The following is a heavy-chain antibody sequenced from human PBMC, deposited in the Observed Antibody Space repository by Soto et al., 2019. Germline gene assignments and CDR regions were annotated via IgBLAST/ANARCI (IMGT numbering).Heavy chain of an antibody. V-gene: IGHV4-30-2*01. J-gene: IGHJ5*02. Sequence: TLSCRCGGFGGSITRGGYSWGWIRQPPGQGLEWIGYMYHSGNTYYNPSLKGRVTTSLDHSRNQFSLRLNSVTAADTAVYFCASSKYDVVAGSVWFDPWGQGTLVTVSS. CDR2: MYHSGNT. D-gene: IGHD2-21*01. CDR3: ASSKYDVVAGSVWFDP. CDR1: GGSITRGGYS.